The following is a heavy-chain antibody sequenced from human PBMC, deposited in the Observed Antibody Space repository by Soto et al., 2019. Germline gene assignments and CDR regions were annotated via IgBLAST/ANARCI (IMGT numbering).Heavy chain of an antibody. CDR3: ARLVVFDS. J-gene: IGHJ4*02. CDR2: IGSSGSTV. D-gene: IGHD3-9*01. V-gene: IGHV3-48*03. Sequence: EVQLVESGGALVQPGGSLRLSCVASGFTFSTHEMNWVRQAPGEGLEWVSYIGSSGSTVYYADSVKGRFTISRDNAKNSLSLQMNSLRAEDTAVYYCARLVVFDSWGQGTMVTVSS. CDR1: GFTFSTHE.